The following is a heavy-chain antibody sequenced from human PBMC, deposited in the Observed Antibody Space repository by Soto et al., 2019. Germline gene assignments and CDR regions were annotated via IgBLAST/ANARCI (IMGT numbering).Heavy chain of an antibody. CDR1: GFTFTNYW. V-gene: IGHV3-74*01. CDR2: INGDGSSR. J-gene: IGHJ6*02. Sequence: EVQLVESGGGLVQPGGSLRLSCVASGFTFTNYWVHWVRQAPGRGLVWVSRINGDGSSRFYADSVRGRFTISRDNDENTLYLQMNSLRAEDTAVYYCARGVRNYYAMDVWGQGTTVTVSS. CDR3: ARGVRNYYAMDV.